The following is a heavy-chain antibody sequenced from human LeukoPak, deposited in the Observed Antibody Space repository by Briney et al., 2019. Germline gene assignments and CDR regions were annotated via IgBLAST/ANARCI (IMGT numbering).Heavy chain of an antibody. CDR2: IIPIFGTA. J-gene: IGHJ6*02. Sequence: GASVKVSCKASGGTFSSYAISWVRQAPGQGLEWMGGIIPIFGTANYAQKFQGRVTITADESTSTAYMELSSLRSEDTAVYYCARSPVGGGSGTYYYGMDVWGQGTTVTVSS. V-gene: IGHV1-69*01. CDR3: ARSPVGGGSGTYYYGMDV. D-gene: IGHD3-10*01. CDR1: GGTFSSYA.